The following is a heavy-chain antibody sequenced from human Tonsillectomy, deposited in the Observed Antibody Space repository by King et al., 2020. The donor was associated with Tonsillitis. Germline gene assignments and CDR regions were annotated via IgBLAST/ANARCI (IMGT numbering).Heavy chain of an antibody. V-gene: IGHV3-9*01. CDR3: AKAGDSSGTYLDY. CDR2: LSWKSGRV. D-gene: IGHD3-10*01. J-gene: IGHJ4*02. CDR1: GFALEDYG. Sequence: VQLVESGGGLGQTGRSLRLSCAASGFALEDYGIHWVRQAPGKGLEWVAGLSWKSGRVDYVDSLKGRFTISRDNAKNAQYLDMASLRDDDTAMYYCAKAGDSSGTYLDYWGQGIQVTVSS.